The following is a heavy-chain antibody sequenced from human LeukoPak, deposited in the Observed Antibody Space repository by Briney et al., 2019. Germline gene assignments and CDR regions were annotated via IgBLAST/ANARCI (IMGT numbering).Heavy chain of an antibody. CDR1: GFTFDDYA. V-gene: IGHV3-9*01. CDR3: AKPRTGLGVVGATTTYFDY. D-gene: IGHD1-26*01. CDR2: ISWNSGSI. Sequence: SGGSLRLSCAASGFTFDDYAMHWVRQAPGKGLEWVSGISWNSGSIGYADSVKGRFTISRDSAKNSLYLQMNSLRAEDTALYYCAKPRTGLGVVGATTTYFDYWGQGTLVTVSS. J-gene: IGHJ4*02.